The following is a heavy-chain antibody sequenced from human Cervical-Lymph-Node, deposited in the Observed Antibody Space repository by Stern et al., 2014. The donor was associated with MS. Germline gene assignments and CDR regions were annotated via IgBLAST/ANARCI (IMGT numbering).Heavy chain of an antibody. CDR2: ITNVGST. CDR1: GFTVSRDY. J-gene: IGHJ4*02. CDR3: ARDTSSPERSDW. V-gene: IGHV3-53*01. Sequence: EVQLVQSGGGVIQPGGSLRLSCTASGFTVSRDYMTWVRQAPGKGLEWVALITNVGSTFYTDPVKGRFTISRDDSKNTVYLHMTSLRAEDTAMYYCARDTSSPERSDWWGQGTLVTVSS. D-gene: IGHD1-1*01.